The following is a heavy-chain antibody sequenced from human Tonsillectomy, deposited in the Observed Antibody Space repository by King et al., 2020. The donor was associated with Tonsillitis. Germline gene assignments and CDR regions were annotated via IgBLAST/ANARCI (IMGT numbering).Heavy chain of an antibody. D-gene: IGHD3-3*01. V-gene: IGHV3-33*01. J-gene: IGHJ5*01. CDR2: IWFDGSNK. Sequence: VQLVESGGGVVQPGRSLRLSCAASGFTFSNFGVHWVRQAPGKGLEWVAVIWFDGSNKYYADSVKGRFTISRDNSKNTLFLQMNSLRAEDTAVYYCARCPTNYDFWSGCSWFDSWGQGTRVTVSS. CDR3: ARCPTNYDFWSGCSWFDS. CDR1: GFTFSNFG.